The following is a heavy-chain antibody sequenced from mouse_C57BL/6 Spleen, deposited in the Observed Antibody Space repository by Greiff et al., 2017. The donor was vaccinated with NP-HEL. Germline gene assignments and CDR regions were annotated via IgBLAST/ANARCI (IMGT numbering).Heavy chain of an antibody. CDR1: GYTFTSYW. D-gene: IGHD2-4*01. CDR2: IDPSDSYT. Sequence: QVQLQQSGAELVMPGASVKLSCKASGYTFTSYWMHWVKQRPGQGLEWIGEIDPSDSYTNYNQKFKGMSTLTVDKSSSTAYMQLSSLTSEDSAVYYCARAGDYVYAMDYWGQGTSVTVSS. V-gene: IGHV1-69*01. J-gene: IGHJ4*01. CDR3: ARAGDYVYAMDY.